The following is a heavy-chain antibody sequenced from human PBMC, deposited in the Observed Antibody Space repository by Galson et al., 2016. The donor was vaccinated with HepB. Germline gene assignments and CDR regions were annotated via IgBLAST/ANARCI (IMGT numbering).Heavy chain of an antibody. Sequence: PALVKPTQTLTLTCSLSGFSLRISGVGVGWVRQPPGKALEWLALIYWDGDKRYSPSLKSRLTITKDASGDRVVLTMTDMDPEDTATYYCARLPGTGEWNRHWYCDPWGRGTLVAVSS. CDR2: IYWDGDK. D-gene: IGHD1/OR15-1a*01. V-gene: IGHV2-5*02. CDR3: ARLPGTGEWNRHWYCDP. CDR1: GFSLRISGVG. J-gene: IGHJ2*01.